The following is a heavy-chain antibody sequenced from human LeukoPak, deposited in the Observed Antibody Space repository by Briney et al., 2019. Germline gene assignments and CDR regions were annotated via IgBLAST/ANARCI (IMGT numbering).Heavy chain of an antibody. Sequence: ASLKVSCKASGYTFSGYYIHWVRQAPGQGLEWMGCINPNSGVTNYAQKVQGRVTITTDNSMSTVYLELSRLRSDDTAVFYCARVPKINYLHWFSDLWGRGTLVTVSS. CDR2: INPNSGVT. J-gene: IGHJ2*01. D-gene: IGHD2/OR15-2a*01. V-gene: IGHV1-2*02. CDR1: GYTFSGYY. CDR3: ARVPKINYLHWFSDL.